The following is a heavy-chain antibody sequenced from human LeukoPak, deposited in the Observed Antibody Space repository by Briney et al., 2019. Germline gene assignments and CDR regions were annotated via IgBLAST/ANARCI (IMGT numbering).Heavy chain of an antibody. CDR2: ISYDGSNK. CDR1: GFTFSSYA. V-gene: IGHV3-30*04. CDR3: AKDGGSGSYSFFDY. D-gene: IGHD1-26*01. Sequence: PGGSLRLSCAASGFTFSSYAMHWVRQAPGKGLEWVAVISYDGSNKYYADSVKGRFTISRDNSKNTLYLQMNSLRAEDTAVYYCAKDGGSGSYSFFDYRGQGTLVTVSS. J-gene: IGHJ4*02.